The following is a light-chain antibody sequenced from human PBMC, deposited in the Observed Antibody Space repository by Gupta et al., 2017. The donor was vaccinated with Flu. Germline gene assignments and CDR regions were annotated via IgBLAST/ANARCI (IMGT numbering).Light chain of an antibody. CDR2: GIT. CDR3: QSFDSSLSGSV. V-gene: IGLV1-40*01. Sequence: SQPPSVPRAPGPRVTISCTGSSSNIGGGSDVHWYQQLPGQPPKLLIYGITNRPSGVPDRFSGSKSGTSASLAITGLQAEDEADYYCQSFDSSLSGSVFGGGTKLTVL. CDR1: SSNIGGGSD. J-gene: IGLJ2*01.